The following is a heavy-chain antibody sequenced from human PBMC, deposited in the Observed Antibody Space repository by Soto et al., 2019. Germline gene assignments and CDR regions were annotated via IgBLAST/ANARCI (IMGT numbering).Heavy chain of an antibody. CDR1: GHSVSSNSAA. Sequence: SQTLSLTCAISGHSVSSNSAAWNWIRQSPSRGLEWLGRTYYRSKLYNDYSVSVKSRITINPDTSKNQFSLQLNSVTPEDTAVYSCARKAVADYYYYYGMDVWGQGTTVTVSS. D-gene: IGHD6-19*01. J-gene: IGHJ6*02. CDR2: TYYRSKLYN. CDR3: ARKAVADYYYYYGMDV. V-gene: IGHV6-1*01.